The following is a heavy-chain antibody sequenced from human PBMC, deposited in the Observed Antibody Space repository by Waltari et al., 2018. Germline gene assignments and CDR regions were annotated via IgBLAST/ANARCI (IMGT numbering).Heavy chain of an antibody. J-gene: IGHJ4*02. Sequence: EVQLVESGVGWVQPGGSVRLSCAASGFTFSNNWMTWVRQVPGKGVEWVANINQDGSEKYSVGSVKGRFTISRDNAKNSLYLQLNSLRADDTAVYYCTRGGDDSSWYWRNWGQGTLVTVSS. CDR3: TRGGDDSSWYWRN. D-gene: IGHD6-13*01. CDR2: INQDGSEK. CDR1: GFTFSNNW. V-gene: IGHV3-7*01.